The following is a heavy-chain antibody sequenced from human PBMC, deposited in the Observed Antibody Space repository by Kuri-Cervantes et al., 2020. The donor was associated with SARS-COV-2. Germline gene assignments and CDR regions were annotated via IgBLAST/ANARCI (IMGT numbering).Heavy chain of an antibody. D-gene: IGHD6-13*01. J-gene: IGHJ4*02. CDR3: ARDQGHRIAAAGTIPFDY. CDR1: GFTFSSYW. Sequence: GGSLSLTCAASGFTFSSYWMHWVRQAPGKGLVWVSRINSDGSSTSYADSVKGRFTISRDNAKNTLYLQMNSLRAEDTAVYYCARDQGHRIAAAGTIPFDYWGQGTLVTVSS. V-gene: IGHV3-74*01. CDR2: INSDGSST.